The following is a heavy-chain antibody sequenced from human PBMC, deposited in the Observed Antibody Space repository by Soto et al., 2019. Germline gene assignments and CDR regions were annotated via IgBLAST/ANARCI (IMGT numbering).Heavy chain of an antibody. CDR3: ARGGYYDNVWGKLTHYGLDV. CDR2: ISPYNDQT. Sequence: QVQLVQSASEVMKPGASVKVSCKASGYTFIRYGITWVRQAPGQRLEWMGWISPYNDQTIYAQKLQGRVPMTADTSTRTVYRQWRSLKSDDTAVYYCARGGYYDNVWGKLTHYGLDVWGQGPSVTVSS. D-gene: IGHD3-16*01. CDR1: GYTFIRYG. J-gene: IGHJ6*02. V-gene: IGHV1-18*01.